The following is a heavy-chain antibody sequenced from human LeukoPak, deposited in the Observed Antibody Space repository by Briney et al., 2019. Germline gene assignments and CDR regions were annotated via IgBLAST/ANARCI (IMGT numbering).Heavy chain of an antibody. D-gene: IGHD2-2*01. J-gene: IGHJ6*03. V-gene: IGHV4-39*02. Sequence: SETLSLTCSVSGDSISLSFYYWGWIRQPPGKALEWIGSVYYSGTTSYNPSLKSRVTISVDMSKNHFSLRLRSVTAADRAVYYCARGRTGYQLLPTKKDYSYYYVDVWDKGTTVTVSS. CDR3: ARGRTGYQLLPTKKDYSYYYVDV. CDR2: VYYSGTT. CDR1: GDSISLSFYY.